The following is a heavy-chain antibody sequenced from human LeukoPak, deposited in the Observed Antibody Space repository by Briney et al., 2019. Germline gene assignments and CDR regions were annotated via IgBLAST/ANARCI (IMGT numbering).Heavy chain of an antibody. D-gene: IGHD5-18*01. CDR1: GGSISSSSYY. CDR2: IYYSGST. J-gene: IGHJ4*02. V-gene: IGHV4-61*05. Sequence: PSETLSHTCTVSGGSISSSSYYWSWIRQPPGKGLEWIGYIYYSGSTNYNPSLKSRVTISVDTSKNQFSLKLSSVTAADTAVYYCASGYSYGSDYWGQGTLVTVSS. CDR3: ASGYSYGSDY.